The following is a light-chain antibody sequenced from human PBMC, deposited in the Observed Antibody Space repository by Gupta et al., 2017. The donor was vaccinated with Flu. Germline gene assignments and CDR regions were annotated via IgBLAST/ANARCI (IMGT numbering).Light chain of an antibody. CDR2: EGS. V-gene: IGLV2-23*01. J-gene: IGLJ3*02. Sequence: SALTQPASVSGSPCQSITISCTGTSSDVGSYNLVSWYQQHPGKAPKLMIYEGSKRPSGVANRFSGSKSGNTASLTISGLQAEDEADYYCCSYAGSSTAWVFGGGTKLTVL. CDR1: SSDVGSYNL. CDR3: CSYAGSSTAWV.